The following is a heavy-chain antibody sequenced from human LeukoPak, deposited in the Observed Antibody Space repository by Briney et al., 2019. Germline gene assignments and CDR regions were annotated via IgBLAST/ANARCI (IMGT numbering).Heavy chain of an antibody. CDR3: ANKVGYNGYGYIDS. V-gene: IGHV3-30*18. J-gene: IGHJ4*02. CDR1: RLTFSSYG. Sequence: TSTFLTISCATSRLTFSSYGMHWVRQAPAKALEFVALISSDGSNEYYTDSVKGRFTISRDNSKNTLYLQMNSLRAEDTAVYSCANKVGYNGYGYIDSWGQGTLVTVSS. D-gene: IGHD5-12*01. CDR2: ISSDGSNE.